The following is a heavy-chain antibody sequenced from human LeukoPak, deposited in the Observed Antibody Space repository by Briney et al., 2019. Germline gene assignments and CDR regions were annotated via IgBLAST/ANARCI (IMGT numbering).Heavy chain of an antibody. J-gene: IGHJ6*02. CDR1: GGSISSYY. CDR3: ARDRGYSYGSDYYYYYGMDV. V-gene: IGHV4-59*01. D-gene: IGHD5-18*01. CDR2: IYHSGST. Sequence: SETLSLTCTVSGGSISSYYWSWIRQPPGKGLEWIGYIYHSGSTNYNPSLKSRVTISVDTSKNQFSLKLSSVTAADTAVYYCARDRGYSYGSDYYYYYGMDVWGQGTTVTVSS.